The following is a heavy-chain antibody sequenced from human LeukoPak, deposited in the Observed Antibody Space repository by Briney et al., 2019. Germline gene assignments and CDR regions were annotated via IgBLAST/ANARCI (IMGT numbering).Heavy chain of an antibody. Sequence: GGSLRLSCAASGFTFSGCSMNWVRQAPGKGLEWVSSISSSSNIYYADSVKGRFTISRDNAKNSLYLQMNSLGAEDTAVYYCARSIAVARYYFDYWGQGTLVTVSS. CDR2: ISSSSNI. V-gene: IGHV3-21*01. J-gene: IGHJ4*02. CDR3: ARSIAVARYYFDY. CDR1: GFTFSGCS. D-gene: IGHD6-19*01.